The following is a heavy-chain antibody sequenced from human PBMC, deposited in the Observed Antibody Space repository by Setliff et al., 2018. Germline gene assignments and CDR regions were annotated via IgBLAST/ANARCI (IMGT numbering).Heavy chain of an antibody. V-gene: IGHV4-38-2*01. D-gene: IGHD6-13*01. CDR3: ARRGRGSSWFDTLFDY. J-gene: IGHJ4*02. CDR2: IFQSGNT. CDR1: GSSIISDYY. Sequence: PSETLSLTCAVSGSSIISDYYWVWIRQPPGRGLEWIGSIFQSGNTYYNPSLKSRVTISVDTSKNQFSLKLSSVTAADTAVYYCARRGRGSSWFDTLFDYWGQGTLVTVS.